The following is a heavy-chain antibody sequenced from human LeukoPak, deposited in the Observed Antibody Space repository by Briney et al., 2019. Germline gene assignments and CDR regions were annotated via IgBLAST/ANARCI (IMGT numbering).Heavy chain of an antibody. Sequence: PGGSLRLSCAASGFTFSDYYMSWIRQAPGKGLEWVSYISSSSSYTNYADSLKGRFTISRDNGKNSLYLQMNSLRAEDTAMYYCARSGYSSGWGALDYWGQGTLVTVSS. CDR3: ARSGYSSGWGALDY. D-gene: IGHD6-19*01. J-gene: IGHJ4*02. CDR1: GFTFSDYY. CDR2: ISSSSSYT. V-gene: IGHV3-11*03.